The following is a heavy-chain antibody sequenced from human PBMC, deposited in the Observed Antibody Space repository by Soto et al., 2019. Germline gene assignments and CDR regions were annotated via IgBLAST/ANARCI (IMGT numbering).Heavy chain of an antibody. D-gene: IGHD6-6*01. Sequence: QVQLQESGPGLVKPSETLSLTCTVSGGSISSYYWSWIRQPPGKGLEWIGYIYYSGSTNYNPSLKRRFTISVDTSKNQFSLKLSSVTAADTAVYYCARGNGGIAARPSWFDPWGQGTLVTVSS. V-gene: IGHV4-59*01. J-gene: IGHJ5*02. CDR3: ARGNGGIAARPSWFDP. CDR1: GGSISSYY. CDR2: IYYSGST.